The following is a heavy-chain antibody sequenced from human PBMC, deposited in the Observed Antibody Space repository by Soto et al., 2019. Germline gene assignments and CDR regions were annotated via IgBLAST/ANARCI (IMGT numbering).Heavy chain of an antibody. J-gene: IGHJ6*02. CDR1: GFTFSSYS. V-gene: IGHV3-48*01. D-gene: IGHD3-10*01. CDR3: ARDYYGSGSYYSVSYYYYGMDV. Sequence: PGGSLRLSCAASGFTFSSYSMNWVRQAPGKGLEWVSYISSSSSTIYYADSVKGRFTISRDNAKNSLYLQMNSLRAEDTAVYYCARDYYGSGSYYSVSYYYYGMDVWGQGTTVTVSS. CDR2: ISSSSSTI.